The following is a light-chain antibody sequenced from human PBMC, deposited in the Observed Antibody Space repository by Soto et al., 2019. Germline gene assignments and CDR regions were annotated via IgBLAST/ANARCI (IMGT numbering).Light chain of an antibody. Sequence: PGDRATLSCRASQSVNSNYLAWYQRKPDQAPRLLIYGASNRATDIPYRFSASGSGTDFTLTITRLEAEDFAVYYCQQSDSTPPTFGQGTKVEVK. V-gene: IGKV3-20*01. CDR2: GAS. J-gene: IGKJ1*01. CDR3: QQSDSTPPT. CDR1: QSVNSNY.